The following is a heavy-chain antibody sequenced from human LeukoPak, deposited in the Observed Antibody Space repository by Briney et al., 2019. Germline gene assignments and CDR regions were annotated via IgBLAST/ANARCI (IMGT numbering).Heavy chain of an antibody. Sequence: PSETLSLTCTVSGGSISYYYWSWVRKPPGKGPEWIGYIYYTGSTDHNPALKSRVTISVDTSKNQFSLHLSSVTAADTAVYYCAKGRANDFWSGLGILDVWGKGTTVTVSS. J-gene: IGHJ6*04. D-gene: IGHD3-3*01. CDR1: GGSISYYY. V-gene: IGHV4-59*01. CDR3: AKGRANDFWSGLGILDV. CDR2: IYYTGST.